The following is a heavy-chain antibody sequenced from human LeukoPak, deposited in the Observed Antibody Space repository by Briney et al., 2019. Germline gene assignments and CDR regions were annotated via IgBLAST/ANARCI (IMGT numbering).Heavy chain of an antibody. CDR2: INHSGST. CDR3: ARGSSTVPSELCSS. J-gene: IGHJ4*02. Sequence: SETLSLTCAVYGGSFSGYYWSWIRQPPGKGLEWIGEINHSGSTNYNPSLKSRVTISVDTSKNQFSLKLSSVTAADTAVYYCARGSSTVPSELCSSWGQGTLVTVSS. CDR1: GGSFSGYY. D-gene: IGHD2-2*01. V-gene: IGHV4-34*01.